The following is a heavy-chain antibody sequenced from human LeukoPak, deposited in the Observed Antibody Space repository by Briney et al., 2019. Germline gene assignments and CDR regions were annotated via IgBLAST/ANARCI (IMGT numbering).Heavy chain of an antibody. J-gene: IGHJ3*02. CDR1: GFTFSSYG. CDR2: IRYDASNK. CDR3: ARCWGSGSYLFDAFDI. D-gene: IGHD1-26*01. Sequence: PGGSLRLSCAASGFTFSSYGMHWVRQAPGKGLEWVAFIRYDASNKYYADSVRGRFTISRDNSKNTLNLQMNSLRAEDTAVYYCARCWGSGSYLFDAFDIWGQGTMVTVSS. V-gene: IGHV3-30*02.